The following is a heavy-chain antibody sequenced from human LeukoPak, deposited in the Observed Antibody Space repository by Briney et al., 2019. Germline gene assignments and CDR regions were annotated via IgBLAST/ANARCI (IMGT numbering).Heavy chain of an antibody. J-gene: IGHJ2*01. Sequence: PGGSLRLSCAASGFTFSSYGMHWVRQAPGKGLEWVAFIRYDGSNKYYADSVKGRFTISRDNSKNTLYLQMNSLRAEDTAMYYCAKDTDGYSSSWYAWYFDPWGRGTLVTVSS. D-gene: IGHD6-13*01. V-gene: IGHV3-30*02. CDR3: AKDTDGYSSSWYAWYFDP. CDR2: IRYDGSNK. CDR1: GFTFSSYG.